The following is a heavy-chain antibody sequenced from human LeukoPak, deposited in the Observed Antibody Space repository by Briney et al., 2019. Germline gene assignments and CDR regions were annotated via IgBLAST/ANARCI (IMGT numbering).Heavy chain of an antibody. J-gene: IGHJ4*02. Sequence: ASVKVSFKASGYTFTSYYMHWVRQAPGQGLEWMGIINPSGGSTSYAQKFQGRVTMTRDTSTSTVYMELSSLRSEDTAVYYCARDGMAGPDAAQPGYWGQGTLVTVSS. D-gene: IGHD1-14*01. CDR1: GYTFTSYY. CDR2: INPSGGST. V-gene: IGHV1-46*01. CDR3: ARDGMAGPDAAQPGY.